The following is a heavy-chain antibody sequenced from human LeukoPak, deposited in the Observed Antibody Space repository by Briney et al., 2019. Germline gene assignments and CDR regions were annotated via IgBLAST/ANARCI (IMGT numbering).Heavy chain of an antibody. Sequence: GGSLRLSCAASGFTFSSYGMHWVRQAPGKGLEWVSAISGSGSYTDYADSVKGRFTISKDNSKNTLYMRMSSLRAEDTAVYYCAKRRYDSSGHFDSWGQGTLVTVSS. J-gene: IGHJ4*02. V-gene: IGHV3-23*01. CDR3: AKRRYDSSGHFDS. CDR2: ISGSGSYT. CDR1: GFTFSSYG. D-gene: IGHD3-22*01.